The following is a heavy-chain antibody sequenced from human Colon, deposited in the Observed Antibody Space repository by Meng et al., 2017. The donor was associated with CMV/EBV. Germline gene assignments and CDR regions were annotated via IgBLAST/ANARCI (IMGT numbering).Heavy chain of an antibody. CDR3: ARAAAAYYYHGMDV. J-gene: IGHJ6*02. Sequence: SVTVSCKASGYTFTDYYIHWVRQAPGHGLEGMGWINPNSGGTNYAQKFQGRVTMTRDMSISTAYMELSSLRSDDTAVYYCARAAAAYYYHGMDVWDQGTTVTVSS. D-gene: IGHD6-13*01. CDR2: INPNSGGT. CDR1: GYTFTDYY. V-gene: IGHV1-2*02.